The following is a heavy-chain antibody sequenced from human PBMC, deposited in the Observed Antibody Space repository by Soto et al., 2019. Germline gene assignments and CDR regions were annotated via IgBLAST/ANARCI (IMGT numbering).Heavy chain of an antibody. CDR1: GFTFSDHY. CDR2: SRNKANTYTT. J-gene: IGHJ4*02. V-gene: IGHV3-72*01. Sequence: EVQLVESGGGLVQPGGSLRLSCTVSGFTFSDHYMDWVRQAPGRGLEWVGRSRNKANTYTTVYDASVEGRFTISRDDSKNSLFLQMNSLKTENTAVYFCARQSTHSGTYFFDYWGRGTLVTVSS. CDR3: ARQSTHSGTYFFDY. D-gene: IGHD1-1*01.